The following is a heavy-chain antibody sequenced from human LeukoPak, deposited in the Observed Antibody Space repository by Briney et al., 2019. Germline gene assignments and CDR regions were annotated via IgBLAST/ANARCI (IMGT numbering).Heavy chain of an antibody. J-gene: IGHJ4*02. V-gene: IGHV1-2*02. D-gene: IGHD3-16*01. Sequence: ASVKVSCKASGYHFTDYYIHWVRLAPGQGLEWMGWINPKSGGTHYAQKFQGRVSMTRDTSSNTVYLELSSLRSNDTAVYYCARTREGVWGSYSPWGQGTLVTVSS. CDR3: ARTREGVWGSYSP. CDR2: INPKSGGT. CDR1: GYHFTDYY.